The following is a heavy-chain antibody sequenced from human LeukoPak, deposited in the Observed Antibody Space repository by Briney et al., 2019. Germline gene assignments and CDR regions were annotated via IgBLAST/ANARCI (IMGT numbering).Heavy chain of an antibody. Sequence: PLASVKVSCMASGYTFATYGFCWVRQAPGHGLEWMGWISANTGKTDYAQKFQGRVTMTTDTSTSTAYMELRSLRPDDTAVYYCAKVAGDRMDYWGQGTLLTVSS. V-gene: IGHV1-18*01. CDR3: AKVAGDRMDY. CDR1: GYTFATYG. D-gene: IGHD6-13*01. CDR2: ISANTGKT. J-gene: IGHJ4*02.